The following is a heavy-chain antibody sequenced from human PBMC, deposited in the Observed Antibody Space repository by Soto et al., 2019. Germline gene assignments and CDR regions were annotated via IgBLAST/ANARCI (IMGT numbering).Heavy chain of an antibody. V-gene: IGHV1-69*18. CDR1: GGTFSSYV. CDR2: ILPIFGTA. D-gene: IGHD2-8*02. J-gene: IGHJ6*02. Sequence: QVQAVQSGAEVKKPGSSVKVSCKASGGTFSSYVISWVRQAPGQGLEWMGRILPIFGTADYAQKFQGRVTITADESTSTAYMELSSLRSEDTAVYYCASESGRTGGMDVWGQGTTITVSS. CDR3: ASESGRTGGMDV.